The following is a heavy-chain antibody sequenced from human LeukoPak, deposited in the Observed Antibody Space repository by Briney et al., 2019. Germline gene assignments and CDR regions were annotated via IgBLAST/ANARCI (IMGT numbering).Heavy chain of an antibody. Sequence: PGGSLRLSCAASGFTFSSSAMSWVRQVPGKGLEWVSSISSSSSFIYYADSVKGRFTISRDNTENSLYLQMNSLRAEDTAIYYCARGGYTGSDVGDYWGQGTLVTVSS. CDR2: ISSSSSFI. V-gene: IGHV3-21*01. CDR3: ARGGYTGSDVGDY. J-gene: IGHJ4*02. D-gene: IGHD1-26*01. CDR1: GFTFSSSA.